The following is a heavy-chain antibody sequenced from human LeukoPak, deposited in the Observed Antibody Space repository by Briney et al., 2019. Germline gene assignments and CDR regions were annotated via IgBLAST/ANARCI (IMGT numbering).Heavy chain of an antibody. D-gene: IGHD6-6*01. J-gene: IGHJ4*02. CDR3: ARESYSSSIDY. V-gene: IGHV4-38-2*02. Sequence: PSETLSLTCTVSGYSISSGYYWGWIRQPPGKGLEWIGSIYHRGSTYYNPSLKSRVTISVDTSKNQFSLQLNSVTPEDTAVYYCARESYSSSIDYWGQGTLVTVSS. CDR2: IYHRGST. CDR1: GYSISSGYY.